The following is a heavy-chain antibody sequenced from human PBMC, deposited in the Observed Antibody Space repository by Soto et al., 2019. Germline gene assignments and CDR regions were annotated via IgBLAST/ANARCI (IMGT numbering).Heavy chain of an antibody. CDR1: GGTLSTNA. J-gene: IGHJ6*02. D-gene: IGHD6-19*01. Sequence: VQLVQSGAEVKKAGSSVKVSCKTSGGTLSTNAISWVRQAPGQRLEWMGAIIPMFGSPKYAQKFQGRVTITADNPTSTISMAMISLTSADTAVYYCARGGFVAGLYNALDAWGQGTTVAVSS. CDR2: IIPMFGSP. V-gene: IGHV1-69*06. CDR3: ARGGFVAGLYNALDA.